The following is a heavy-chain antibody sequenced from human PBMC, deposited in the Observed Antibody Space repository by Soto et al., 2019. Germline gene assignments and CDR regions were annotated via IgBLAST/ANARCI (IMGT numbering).Heavy chain of an antibody. CDR3: ARDVPIDAVGATGNNWFDP. V-gene: IGHV4-31*03. J-gene: IGHJ5*02. CDR2: IYYSGST. Sequence: PSETLSLTCTVSGGSISSGGYYWSWIRQHPGKGLEWIGYIYYSGSTYYNPSLKSRVTISVDTSKNQFSLKLSSVTAADTAVYYCARDVPIDAVGATGNNWFDPWGQGTLVTVSS. CDR1: GGSISSGGYY. D-gene: IGHD1-26*01.